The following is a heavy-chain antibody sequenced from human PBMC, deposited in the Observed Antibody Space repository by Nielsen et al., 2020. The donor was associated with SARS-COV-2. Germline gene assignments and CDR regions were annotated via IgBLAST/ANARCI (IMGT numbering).Heavy chain of an antibody. V-gene: IGHV3-23*01. CDR2: ISGSGGST. CDR1: GFTFSSYA. Sequence: GESLKISCAASGFTFSSYAMSWVRQAPGKGLEWVSAISGSGGSTYYADSVKGRFTISRDNSKNTLYLQMNSLRAEDTAVYYCAKEVVGATRENDYWGQGTLVTVSS. D-gene: IGHD1-26*01. J-gene: IGHJ4*02. CDR3: AKEVVGATRENDY.